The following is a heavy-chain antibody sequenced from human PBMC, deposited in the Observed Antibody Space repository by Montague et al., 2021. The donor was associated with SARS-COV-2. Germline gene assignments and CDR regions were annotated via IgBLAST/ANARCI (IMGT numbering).Heavy chain of an antibody. CDR3: ARAQNTCFIANFVNYFDF. V-gene: IGHV4-59*01. CDR2: IYYTGST. D-gene: IGHD1-1*01. J-gene: IGHJ4*02. Sequence: SETLSLTCTVSGGSISSYYWSWIRQPPGKGLEWIGYIYYTGSTKYNPSLKSRVTMSLDRPTNRFSLRLNYVTAADTAMYYCARAQNTCFIANFVNYFDFWGRGAQVTVSS. CDR1: GGSISSYY.